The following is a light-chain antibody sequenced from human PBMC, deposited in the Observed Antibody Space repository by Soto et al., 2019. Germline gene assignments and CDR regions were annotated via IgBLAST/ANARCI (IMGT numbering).Light chain of an antibody. CDR1: QDISNY. V-gene: IGKV1-33*01. CDR2: DAS. CDR3: QQYDNLPIT. Sequence: DIKMTQSPSSLSASVGDRVTITCQASQDISNYLNWYQQKPGKAPKLLIYDASNLETGVTSRFSGSRSGTDFTFTISRLQPEDIATYYCQQYDNLPITFGQGTRLDIK. J-gene: IGKJ5*01.